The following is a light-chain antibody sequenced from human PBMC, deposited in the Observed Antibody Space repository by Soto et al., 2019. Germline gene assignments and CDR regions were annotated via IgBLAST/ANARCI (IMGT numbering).Light chain of an antibody. CDR2: KDS. CDR1: ALPKQY. CDR3: QSADSSGTVV. V-gene: IGLV3-25*02. J-gene: IGLJ2*01. Sequence: SYELTQPPSVSVSPGQTVRITCSGDALPKQYAYWYQQKPGQAPVLVIYKDSERPSGIPERFSGSSSGTTVTLTISGVQAEDEADYYCQSADSSGTVVFGGGTKVTVL.